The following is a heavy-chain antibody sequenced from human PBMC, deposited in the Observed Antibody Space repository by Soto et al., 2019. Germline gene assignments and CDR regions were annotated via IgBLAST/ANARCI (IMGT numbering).Heavy chain of an antibody. Sequence: EVQLVESGGGLVQPGGSLRLSCAASGFTFSGYWMHWVRQAPGKGLVWVARINTDGRTTSYADSVKGRFTISRDKAKNTLSLQMSSLRAEDTAVYYCYRVGRVVPVGSFRLDFYYCYNMDVWGKGTTVTVSS. CDR2: INTDGRTT. CDR1: GFTFSGYW. J-gene: IGHJ6*04. D-gene: IGHD3-10*01. V-gene: IGHV3-74*01. CDR3: YRVGRVVPVGSFRLDFYYCYNMDV.